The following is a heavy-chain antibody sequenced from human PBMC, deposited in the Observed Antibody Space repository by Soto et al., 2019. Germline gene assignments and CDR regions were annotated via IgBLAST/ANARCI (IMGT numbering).Heavy chain of an antibody. Sequence: PGESLTLSCVASGFDLTSSRMNWVRQAPGKGLEWVASISGSGKDTCYRHSVKGRFAISRDSAGTSLFLRMDSVKVEDTAVYHCARVHLVAGSAFYCAMDVRGPGTAVTVSS. CDR1: GFDLTSSR. D-gene: IGHD6-6*01. J-gene: IGHJ6*02. CDR2: ISGSGKDT. V-gene: IGHV3-21*01. CDR3: ARVHLVAGSAFYCAMDV.